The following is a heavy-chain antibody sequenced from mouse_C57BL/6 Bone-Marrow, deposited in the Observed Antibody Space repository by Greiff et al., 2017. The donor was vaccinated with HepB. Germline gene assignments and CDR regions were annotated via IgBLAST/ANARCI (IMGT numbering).Heavy chain of an antibody. V-gene: IGHV14-1*01. D-gene: IGHD2-1*01. Sequence: VQLQQSGAELVRPGASVKLSCTASGFNIKDYYMHWVKQRPEQGLEWIGMIDPEDGDTEYAPKFQGKATMTADTSSNTAYLQLSSLTSEDTAVYYWTDGNYWYFDVWGTGTTVTVSS. J-gene: IGHJ1*03. CDR1: GFNIKDYY. CDR3: TDGNYWYFDV. CDR2: IDPEDGDT.